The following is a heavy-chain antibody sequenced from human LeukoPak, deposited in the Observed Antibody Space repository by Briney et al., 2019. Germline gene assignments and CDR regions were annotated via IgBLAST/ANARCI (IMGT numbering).Heavy chain of an antibody. CDR1: GSFFTSSW. CDR3: AKISFSNWFDP. V-gene: IGHV5-10-1*01. J-gene: IGHJ5*02. Sequence: PGASLQICGKASGSFFTSSWITWGRQLPGKGVERMGRIDPSDSYTYYSPSFQGHVTISVDKSINTSYLKWSRLKAADTAKYCCAKISFSNWFDPWGQGTLVTVSS. CDR2: IDPSDSYT.